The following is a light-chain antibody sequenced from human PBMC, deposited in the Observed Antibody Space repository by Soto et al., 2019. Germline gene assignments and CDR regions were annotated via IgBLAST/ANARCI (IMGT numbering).Light chain of an antibody. V-gene: IGKV3-11*01. CDR3: QQRSNWPP. CDR1: QSVSSY. J-gene: IGKJ4*01. Sequence: EIVLTQSPATLSLSPGERATLSCRASQSVSSYLAWYQQKPGQAPRLLIYDASNRATGIPARFSGSGSGTDFTLTISSLEPEDFAVYYSQQRSNWPPFGGGTKVDIK. CDR2: DAS.